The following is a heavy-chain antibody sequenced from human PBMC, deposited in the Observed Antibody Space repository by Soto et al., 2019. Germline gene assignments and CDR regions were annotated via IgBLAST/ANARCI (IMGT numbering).Heavy chain of an antibody. CDR3: ARSYDILTGYYSGMDV. CDR2: LYYGGST. Sequence: QVQLQESGPGLVKPSETLSLTCTVSGGSISSYYWSWIRQPPGKGLEWIGYLYYGGSTNYNPSLTRRATRSVDTSKNQFSLKLSSVTAADTAVYYCARSYDILTGYYSGMDVWGQGTTVTVSS. V-gene: IGHV4-59*01. CDR1: GGSISSYY. D-gene: IGHD3-9*01. J-gene: IGHJ6*02.